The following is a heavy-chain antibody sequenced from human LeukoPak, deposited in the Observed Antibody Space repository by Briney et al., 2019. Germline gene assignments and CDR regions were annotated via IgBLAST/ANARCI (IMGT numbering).Heavy chain of an antibody. V-gene: IGHV3-48*01. CDR2: IISTGSSTI. Sequence: GGSLRHSCAASGFTSSKFRTNWVRQAPGKGRGWGSYIISTGSSTIYYADSVKGRFTISRDNAKNSVYLQMNSLTADDTAVYYCARELGITVFGVIGDYFYMDVWGKGTTVTVSS. J-gene: IGHJ6*03. D-gene: IGHD3-3*01. CDR3: ARELGITVFGVIGDYFYMDV. CDR1: GFTSSKFR.